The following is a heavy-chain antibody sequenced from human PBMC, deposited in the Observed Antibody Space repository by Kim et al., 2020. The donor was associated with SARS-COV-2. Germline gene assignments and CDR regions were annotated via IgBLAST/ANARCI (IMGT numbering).Heavy chain of an antibody. Sequence: NPSLKSRVTISVDTSKNQFSLKLSSVTAADTAVYYCARYARYCTNGVCFHWGQGTLVTVSS. V-gene: IGHV4-59*01. D-gene: IGHD2-8*01. J-gene: IGHJ4*02. CDR3: ARYARYCTNGVCFH.